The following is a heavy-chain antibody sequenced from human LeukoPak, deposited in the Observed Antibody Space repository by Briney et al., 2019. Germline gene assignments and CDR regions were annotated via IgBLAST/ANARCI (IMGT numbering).Heavy chain of an antibody. CDR1: AGSIYRSRYY. J-gene: IGHJ3*01. D-gene: IGHD5-24*01. CDR2: MHTSEST. CDR3: ARQPPNSSTFDV. V-gene: IGHV4-39*01. Sequence: NPSETLSLTCIVSAGSIYRSRYYWAWIRQPPGKGMEWIGSMHTSESTYYNPSLRRRVTISVHTSKNQFSLRLTPVTAADRAVYNCARQPPNSSTFDVWGQGTMVSVSS.